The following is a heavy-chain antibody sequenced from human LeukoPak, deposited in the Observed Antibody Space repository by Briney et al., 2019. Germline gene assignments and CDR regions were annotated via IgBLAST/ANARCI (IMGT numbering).Heavy chain of an antibody. CDR2: ISSSSITI. V-gene: IGHV3-48*02. Sequence: GGSLRLSCAVSGFPLSSYSINWVRQAPGKGLEWVSYISSSSITIYYADSVKGRFTISRDNAKNSLYLQMDSLRDEDTAVYFCATDRNWHLDYWGQGTLVTVSS. CDR1: GFPLSSYS. CDR3: ATDRNWHLDY. D-gene: IGHD1-1*01. J-gene: IGHJ4*02.